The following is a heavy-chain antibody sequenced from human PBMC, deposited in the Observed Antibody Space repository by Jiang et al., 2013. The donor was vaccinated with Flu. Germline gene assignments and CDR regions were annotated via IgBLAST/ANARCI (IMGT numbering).Heavy chain of an antibody. J-gene: IGHJ3*01. CDR2: IWYDGSKK. D-gene: IGHD3-22*01. CDR1: GFTLSSYG. Sequence: GVVQPGRSLRLSCAVSGFTLSSYGMHWVRQAPGKGLEWVAIIWYDGSKKYYGESVKGRFTISRDNFKDTVYLQMNSLRSEDTAVYYCARSSRDDSPVGAFDVWGQGTMVTVSS. CDR3: ARSSRDDSPVGAFDV. V-gene: IGHV3-33*01.